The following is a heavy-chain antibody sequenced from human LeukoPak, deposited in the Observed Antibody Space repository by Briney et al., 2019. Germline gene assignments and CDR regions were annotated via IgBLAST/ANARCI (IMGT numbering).Heavy chain of an antibody. D-gene: IGHD3-16*01. Sequence: PGGSLRLSCAASGFTFSSYSMNWVRQAPGEGLEWVSSISSSSSYIYYADSVKGRFTISRDNAKSSLYLQMNSLRAEDTAVYYCARDWGYYYYYGMDVWGQGTTVTVSS. J-gene: IGHJ6*02. V-gene: IGHV3-21*01. CDR1: GFTFSSYS. CDR3: ARDWGYYYYYGMDV. CDR2: ISSSSSYI.